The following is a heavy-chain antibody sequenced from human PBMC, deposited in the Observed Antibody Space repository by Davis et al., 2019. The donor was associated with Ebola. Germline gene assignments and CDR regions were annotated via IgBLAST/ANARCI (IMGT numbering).Heavy chain of an antibody. D-gene: IGHD1-26*01. CDR2: ISYDGSNK. V-gene: IGHV3-30-3*01. Sequence: GGSLRLSCAASGFTFSSYAMHWVRQAPGKGLEWVAVISYDGSNKYYADSVKGRFTISRDNSKNTLYLQMNSLRSEDTAVYYCARRVGARSGFDYWGQGTLVTVSS. CDR1: GFTFSSYA. J-gene: IGHJ4*01. CDR3: ARRVGARSGFDY.